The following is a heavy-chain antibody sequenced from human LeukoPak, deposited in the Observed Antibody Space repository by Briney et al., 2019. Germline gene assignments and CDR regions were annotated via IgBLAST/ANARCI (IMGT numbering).Heavy chain of an antibody. CDR2: I. V-gene: IGHV3-9*01. J-gene: IGHJ6*03. CDR1: GFTFDDYA. D-gene: IGHD6-13*01. Sequence: GRSLRLSCVASGFTFDDYAMHWVRQAPGKGLEWVSGIKGRFTISRDNAKNSLYLQLNSPRAEDTALYFCTKDTSSYYLHYMDVWGKGTPVTVSS. CDR3: TKDTSSYYLHYMDV.